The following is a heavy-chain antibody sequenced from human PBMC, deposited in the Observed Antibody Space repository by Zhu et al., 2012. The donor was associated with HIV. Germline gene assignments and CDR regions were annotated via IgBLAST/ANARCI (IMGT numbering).Heavy chain of an antibody. CDR3: ARHWEDLDSYYSYYGLTS. CDR2: IYYSGST. J-gene: IGHJ6*02. V-gene: IGHV4-39*07. Sequence: QVQLQESGPGLVKPSETLSLTCSVSGGSISSSSYYWGWIRQPPGKGLEWIGTIYYSGSTYYNPSLKSRVTISVDTSKNQFSLKLSSVTAADTAVYYCARHWEDLDSYYSYYGLTSGAKGPRSPSP. D-gene: IGHD1-26*01. CDR1: GGSISSSSYY.